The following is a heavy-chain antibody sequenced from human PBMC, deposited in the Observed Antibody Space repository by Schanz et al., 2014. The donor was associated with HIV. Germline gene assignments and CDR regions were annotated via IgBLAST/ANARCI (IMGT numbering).Heavy chain of an antibody. CDR3: AKPEYDSRGNSQSHFDS. Sequence: QEQLVESGGGVVQPGRSLRLSCVASGFNFNSYGMHWVRQAPGKGLEWVAVISYDGTKKHYADSVKGRFTISRDNSKNTLYLQMNSLRPEDTAVYYCAKPEYDSRGNSQSHFDSWGQGTLVTVSS. D-gene: IGHD3-22*01. CDR2: ISYDGTKK. V-gene: IGHV3-30*18. CDR1: GFNFNSYG. J-gene: IGHJ4*02.